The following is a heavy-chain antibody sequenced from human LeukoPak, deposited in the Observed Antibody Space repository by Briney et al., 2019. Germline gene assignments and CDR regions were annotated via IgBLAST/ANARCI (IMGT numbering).Heavy chain of an antibody. CDR2: LDPSDSYT. J-gene: IGHJ3*02. Sequence: GESLKISCKGSGYNFTNYWINWMRQMPGKGLEWMGMLDPSDSYTNYSPSFQGHVSISSDKSISTASLQWSSLKASDTAMYYCARQGSGSGPGGAFDIWGQGTMVTVSS. D-gene: IGHD3-10*01. CDR1: GYNFTNYW. V-gene: IGHV5-10-1*01. CDR3: ARQGSGSGPGGAFDI.